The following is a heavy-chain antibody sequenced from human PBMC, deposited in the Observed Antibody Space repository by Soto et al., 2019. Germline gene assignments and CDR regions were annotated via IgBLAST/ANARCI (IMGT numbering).Heavy chain of an antibody. Sequence: PGGSLRLSCAASGFTFRNYGMNWVRQAPGKGLKWVSYIGIGSSTKYYADSVKGRFTISRDNAKNSLFLQMNSLRDEDTAVYYCAREPVLLSSYTIFGVVTPPYGMDVWGQGTTVTVSS. CDR2: IGIGSSTK. CDR3: AREPVLLSSYTIFGVVTPPYGMDV. J-gene: IGHJ6*02. V-gene: IGHV3-48*02. CDR1: GFTFRNYG. D-gene: IGHD3-3*01.